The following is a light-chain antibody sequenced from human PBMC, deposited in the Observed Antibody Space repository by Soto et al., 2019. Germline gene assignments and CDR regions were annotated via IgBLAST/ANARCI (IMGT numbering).Light chain of an antibody. J-gene: IGKJ1*01. V-gene: IGKV3-11*01. CDR2: DAS. CDR3: QQRSNWPPTWT. CDR1: QSVSSS. Sequence: EIVFSLSPCTLSLSPGESATLSCRAIQSVSSSLAWYQQKPGQAPRLLIYDASNRATGIPARFSGSGSGTDFTLTISSLEPEDFAVYYCQQRSNWPPTWTFGQGTKV.